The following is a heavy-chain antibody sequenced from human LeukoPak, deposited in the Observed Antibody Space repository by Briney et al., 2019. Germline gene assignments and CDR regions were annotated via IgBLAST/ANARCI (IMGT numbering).Heavy chain of an antibody. D-gene: IGHD4-23*01. J-gene: IGHJ3*01. Sequence: SQTLSLTCAISGDSVSSNSAAWNWTRQSPSRGLEWLAKTYYRSQWYSDYAASVKSRITINPDTSKNQFSLQLNSVTPEDTAVYYCSRFRDSTPVATDAFDVWGQGTRVTVAS. V-gene: IGHV6-1*01. CDR3: SRFRDSTPVATDAFDV. CDR2: TYYRSQWYS. CDR1: GDSVSSNSAA.